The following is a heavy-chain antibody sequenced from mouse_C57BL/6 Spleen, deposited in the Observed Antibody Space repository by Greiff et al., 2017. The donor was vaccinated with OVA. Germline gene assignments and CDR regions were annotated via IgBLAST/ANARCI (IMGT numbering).Heavy chain of an antibody. V-gene: IGHV5-17*01. D-gene: IGHD5-5*01. Sequence: EVLLVESGGGLVKPGGSLKLSCAASGFTFSDYGMHWVRQAPEQGLEWVAYISSGSSTIYYADTVKGRFTISRDNAKNTLFLQLNSLRSEDTAMYYCARDYPYYFDYWGQGTTLTVSS. CDR3: ARDYPYYFDY. CDR1: GFTFSDYG. J-gene: IGHJ2*01. CDR2: ISSGSSTI.